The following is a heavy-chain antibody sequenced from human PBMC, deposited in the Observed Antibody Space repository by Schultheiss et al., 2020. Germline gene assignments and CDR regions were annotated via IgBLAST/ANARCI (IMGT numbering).Heavy chain of an antibody. CDR2: ISSSSSYV. Sequence: GGSLIPSCAASGFTFSNYGVNWVRQAPGKGLECVSSISSSSSYVYYADSVKGRFTISRDNAKNSLFLQMNSLRAEDTAVYYCAREVVTTYAFDIWGQGTMVTVSS. CDR1: GFTFSNYG. D-gene: IGHD2-21*02. CDR3: AREVVTTYAFDI. J-gene: IGHJ3*02. V-gene: IGHV3-21*01.